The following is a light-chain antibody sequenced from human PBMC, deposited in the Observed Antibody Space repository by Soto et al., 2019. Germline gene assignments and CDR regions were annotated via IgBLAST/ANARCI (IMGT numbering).Light chain of an antibody. CDR2: DNN. V-gene: IGLV1-51*01. Sequence: QSVLTQPPSVSAAPGQKVTISCSGSSSNIGNNYVSWYQQLPGTAPKLLIYDNNKRPSGIPDRFSGSKSGTSATLGITGLQTGDEGDYYCGTWDSSLSDVVFGGGTKVTVL. CDR1: SSNIGNNY. J-gene: IGLJ2*01. CDR3: GTWDSSLSDVV.